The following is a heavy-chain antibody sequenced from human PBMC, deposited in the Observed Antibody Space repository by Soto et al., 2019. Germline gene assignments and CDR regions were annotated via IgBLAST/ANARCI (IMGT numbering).Heavy chain of an antibody. Sequence: ASVKVSCKASGYTFTSYDMHWVRQAPGQGLEWMGIINPSGGSTSYAQKFQGRVTMTRDTSTSTVYMELSSLRSEDTAVYYCASTRMIVAHFYYWGQGTLVTVSS. CDR2: INPSGGST. CDR3: ASTRMIVAHFYY. J-gene: IGHJ4*02. CDR1: GYTFTSYD. D-gene: IGHD3-22*01. V-gene: IGHV1-46*01.